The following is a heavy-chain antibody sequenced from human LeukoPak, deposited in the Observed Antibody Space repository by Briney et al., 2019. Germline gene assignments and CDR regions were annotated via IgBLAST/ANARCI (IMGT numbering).Heavy chain of an antibody. D-gene: IGHD4-23*01. CDR3: ARHAVTHYYFDY. CDR2: IYYSGST. J-gene: IGHJ4*02. Sequence: PSETLSLTCTVSGVSISTYHWTWIRQPPGKGLEWIGYIYYSGSTNYNPSLKSRLTMSVDTSKNQFSLKLSSVTAADTAVYYCARHAVTHYYFDYWGQGTLVTVSS. CDR1: GVSISTYH. V-gene: IGHV4-59*01.